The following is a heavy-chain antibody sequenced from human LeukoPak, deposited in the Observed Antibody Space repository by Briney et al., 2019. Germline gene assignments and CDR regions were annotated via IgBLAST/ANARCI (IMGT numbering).Heavy chain of an antibody. CDR3: ARGGRMSGPKPRIAAAGTQRVGYYMDV. Sequence: GASVKVSCKASGYTFTSYGISWVRQATGQGLEWMGWMNPNSGNTGYAQKFQGRVTITRNTSISTAYMELSSLRSEDTAVYYCARGGRMSGPKPRIAAAGTQRVGYYMDVWGKGTTVTVSS. CDR1: GYTFTSYG. CDR2: MNPNSGNT. V-gene: IGHV1-8*03. D-gene: IGHD6-13*01. J-gene: IGHJ6*03.